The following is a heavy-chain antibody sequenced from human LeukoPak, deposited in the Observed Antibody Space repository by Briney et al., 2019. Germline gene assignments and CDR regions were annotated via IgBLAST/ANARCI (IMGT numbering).Heavy chain of an antibody. J-gene: IGHJ4*02. CDR3: AKDGGDSGWYPVDY. D-gene: IGHD6-19*01. CDR1: GFTFSNYG. CDR2: ISGSGGST. Sequence: GGSLRLSCAASGFTFSNYGMSWVRQAPGKGLGWVSVISGSGGSTYYADSVKGRFTISRDNSKNTLYLQMNSLRAEDTAVYYCAKDGGDSGWYPVDYWGQGTLVTVSS. V-gene: IGHV3-23*01.